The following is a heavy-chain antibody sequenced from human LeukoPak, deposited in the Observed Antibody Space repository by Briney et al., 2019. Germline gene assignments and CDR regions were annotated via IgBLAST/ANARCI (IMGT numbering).Heavy chain of an antibody. D-gene: IGHD6-19*01. CDR1: GGTFSSYA. V-gene: IGHV1-69*06. J-gene: IGHJ6*03. CDR2: IIPIFGTA. CDR3: ARAIAVAGSDYYYYYMDV. Sequence: SVKVSCKASGGTFSSYAISWVRQAPGQGLEWMGRIIPIFGTANYAQKFQGRVTITADKSTSTAYMELRSLRSEDTAVYYCARAIAVAGSDYYYYYMDVWGKGTTVTVSS.